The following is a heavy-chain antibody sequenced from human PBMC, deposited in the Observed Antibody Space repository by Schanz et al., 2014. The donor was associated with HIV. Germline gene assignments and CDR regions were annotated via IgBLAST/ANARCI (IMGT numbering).Heavy chain of an antibody. D-gene: IGHD6-13*01. CDR3: ARGGASAAYRYYFDY. V-gene: IGHV3-33*01. Sequence: QVQLVESGGGVVQPGRSLRLSCAASGFTFSTYGMHWVRQAPGKGLEWVAVIWYDGTNKYYADSVKGRFTISRDNSKNTVHLQLNSLRADDTAVYYCARGGASAAYRYYFDYWGQGTLVTVSS. J-gene: IGHJ4*02. CDR1: GFTFSTYG. CDR2: IWYDGTNK.